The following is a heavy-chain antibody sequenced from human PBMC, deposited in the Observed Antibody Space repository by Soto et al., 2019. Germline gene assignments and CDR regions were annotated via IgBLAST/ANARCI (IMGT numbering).Heavy chain of an antibody. Sequence: ASVKVSCKASGYTFTSYGISWVRQAPGQGLEWMGWISAYNGNTNYAQKLQGRVTMTTDTSTSTAYMELRSLRSDDTAVYYCARVTGERKQLGVYYYYMDVWGKGTTVTVSS. D-gene: IGHD6-6*01. CDR1: GYTFTSYG. CDR3: ARVTGERKQLGVYYYYMDV. V-gene: IGHV1-18*01. CDR2: ISAYNGNT. J-gene: IGHJ6*03.